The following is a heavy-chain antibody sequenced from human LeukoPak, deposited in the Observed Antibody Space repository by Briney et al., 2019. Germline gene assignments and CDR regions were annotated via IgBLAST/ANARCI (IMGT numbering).Heavy chain of an antibody. Sequence: SETLSLTCTVSGGSISSYYWSWIRQPPEKGLEWIGYTHYSGSTKYNPSLKSRLTMSLDTSKNQFSLRLSSVTAADTAVYYCARDGKEGGYNYDYWGQGTLVTVSS. CDR2: THYSGST. V-gene: IGHV4-59*12. CDR1: GGSISSYY. CDR3: ARDGKEGGYNYDY. D-gene: IGHD5-24*01. J-gene: IGHJ4*02.